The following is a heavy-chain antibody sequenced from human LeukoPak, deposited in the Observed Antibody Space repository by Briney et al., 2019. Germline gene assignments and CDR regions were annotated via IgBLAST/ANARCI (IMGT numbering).Heavy chain of an antibody. CDR3: ARASYGDAFDI. V-gene: IGHV1-2*02. D-gene: IGHD4-17*01. CDR1: GYTFTSYD. J-gene: IGHJ3*02. Sequence: ASVKVSCKASGYTFTSYDMHWERQAPGQGLEWMGWINPNSGGTNYVQNFQGRVTMTRDTSISTAYMDLSRLRSDDTAVYYCARASYGDAFDIWGQGTMVTVSS. CDR2: INPNSGGT.